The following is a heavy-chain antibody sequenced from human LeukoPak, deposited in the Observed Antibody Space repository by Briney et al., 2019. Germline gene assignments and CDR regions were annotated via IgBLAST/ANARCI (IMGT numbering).Heavy chain of an antibody. V-gene: IGHV3-43D*03. CDR1: GFTFDDYA. Sequence: SGGSLRLSCAASGFTFDDYAMHWVRQAPGKGLEWVSLISWDGGSTYYADSAKGRFTISRDNSKNSLYLQMNSLRAEDTALYYCAGGSRIPAAISYWGQGTLVTVSS. J-gene: IGHJ4*02. CDR2: ISWDGGST. D-gene: IGHD2-2*02. CDR3: AGGSRIPAAISY.